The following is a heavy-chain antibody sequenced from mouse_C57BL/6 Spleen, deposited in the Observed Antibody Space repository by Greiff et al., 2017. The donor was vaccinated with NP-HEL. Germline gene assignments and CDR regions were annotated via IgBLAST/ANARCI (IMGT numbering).Heavy chain of an antibody. J-gene: IGHJ2*01. CDR2: IDPSDSYT. D-gene: IGHD1-1*01. CDR1: GYTFTSYW. Sequence: QVQLQQPGAELVKPGASVKLSCKASGYTFTSYWMQWVKQRPGQGLEWIGEIDPSDSYTNYNQKFKGKATLTVDTSSSTAYMQLSSLTSEDSAVYYCARFGSYGYWGQGTTLTVSS. CDR3: ARFGSYGY. V-gene: IGHV1-50*01.